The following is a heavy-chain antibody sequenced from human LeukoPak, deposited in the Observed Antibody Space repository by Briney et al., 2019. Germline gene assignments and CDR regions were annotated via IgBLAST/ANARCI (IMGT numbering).Heavy chain of an antibody. D-gene: IGHD3-22*01. CDR3: ARGTYDSSGYYYFDY. CDR1: GGSLSGYY. J-gene: IGHJ4*02. Sequence: PSETLSLTCAVYGGSLSGYYWSWIRQHPGKGLEWIGYIYYSGSTYYNPSLKSRVTISVDTSKNQFSLKLSSVTAADTAVYYCARGTYDSSGYYYFDYWGQGTLVTVSS. V-gene: IGHV4-31*11. CDR2: IYYSGST.